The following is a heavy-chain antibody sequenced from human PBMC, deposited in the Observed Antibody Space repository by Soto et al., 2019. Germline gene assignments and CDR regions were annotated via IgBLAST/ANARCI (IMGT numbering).Heavy chain of an antibody. CDR2: IGSTSSYV. J-gene: IGHJ4*02. V-gene: IGHV3-21*01. D-gene: IGHD5-12*01. CDR3: ARDQVQRGYSGHDVDY. CDR1: GFTFSSYS. Sequence: GGSLRLSCAASGFTFSSYSMNWVRQAPGKGLEWVSSIGSTSSYVYYADSVKGRFTISRDNAKNSLYLQMNSLRAEDTAVYYCARDQVQRGYSGHDVDYWGQGTLVTVSS.